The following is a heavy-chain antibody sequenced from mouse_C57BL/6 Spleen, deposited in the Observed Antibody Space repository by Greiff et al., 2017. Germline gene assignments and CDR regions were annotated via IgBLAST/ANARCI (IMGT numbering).Heavy chain of an antibody. CDR2: ISGGGGNT. CDR1: GFTFSSYT. Sequence: LVESGGGLVKPGGSLKLSCAASGFTFSSYTMSWVRQTPEKRLEWVATISGGGGNTYYPDSVKGRFTISRDNAKNTLYLQTSSLRSEDTALYYCARQALPTSFAYWGQGTTLTGSS. CDR3: ARQALPTSFAY. V-gene: IGHV5-9*01. J-gene: IGHJ2*01.